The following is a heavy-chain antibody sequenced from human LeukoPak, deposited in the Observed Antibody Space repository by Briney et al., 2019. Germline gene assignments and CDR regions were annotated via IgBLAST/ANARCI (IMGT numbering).Heavy chain of an antibody. CDR3: ARRVAVRPRYGFDI. Sequence: PSETLSLTCGVYSGSLSDKYWSWIRQPPGKGLEWIGEINPSGRTNYNPSLKSRVTMSIDTSKNQFSLKLSSVTAADTAVYYCARRVAVRPRYGFDIWGQGTMLTVSS. V-gene: IGHV4-34*01. D-gene: IGHD6-6*01. CDR2: INPSGRT. J-gene: IGHJ3*02. CDR1: SGSLSDKY.